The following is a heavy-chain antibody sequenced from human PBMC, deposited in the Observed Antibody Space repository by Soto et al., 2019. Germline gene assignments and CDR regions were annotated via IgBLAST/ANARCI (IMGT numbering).Heavy chain of an antibody. CDR3: ANSRGGTFLGYHGMDI. V-gene: IGHV1-69*01. D-gene: IGHD3-16*01. Sequence: QVQLVQSGPEVKKTGTSVKVSCKASGGTFSSRAISWGRQAPGQGLEWMGGIIPVFGRVNYAEKFQDRVTLTADESTGTVYMELSSLRSEDTALYYCANSRGGTFLGYHGMDIWGQGTTVSVSS. CDR2: IIPVFGRV. CDR1: GGTFSSRA. J-gene: IGHJ6*02.